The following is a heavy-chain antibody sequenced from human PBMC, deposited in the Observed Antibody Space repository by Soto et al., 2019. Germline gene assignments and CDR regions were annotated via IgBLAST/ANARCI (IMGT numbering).Heavy chain of an antibody. CDR2: IIPMFSSS. J-gene: IGHJ4*02. CDR3: AKDIGFQQHLFVFDL. D-gene: IGHD3-10*02. Sequence: QVQLVQSGAEVKKPGSSVKVSCTASGGTFSDYAFSWVRQAPGQGLEWMGGIIPMFSSSSFAQKFQGRLTITADDSTITAYMSLSSLGSADTAMYYCAKDIGFQQHLFVFDLWGPGTLVTVYS. V-gene: IGHV1-69*01. CDR1: GGTFSDYA.